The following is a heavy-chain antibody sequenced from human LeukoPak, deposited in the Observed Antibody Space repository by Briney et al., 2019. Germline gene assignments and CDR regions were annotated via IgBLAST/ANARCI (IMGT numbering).Heavy chain of an antibody. CDR3: ARDRWLVPGGDY. D-gene: IGHD6-19*01. CDR1: GYTFTGYY. CDR2: INPNSGGT. Sequence: ASVKVSCKASGYTFTGYYMHWVRQAPGQGLEWMGWINPNSGGTNYAQKFQGRVTMTRDTSISTAYMELSRLRSDDTAVYYCARDRWLVPGGDYWGQGTLVTVSS. V-gene: IGHV1-2*02. J-gene: IGHJ4*02.